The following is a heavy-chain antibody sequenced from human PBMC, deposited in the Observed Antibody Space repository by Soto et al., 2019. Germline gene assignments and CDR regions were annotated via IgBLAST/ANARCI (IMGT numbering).Heavy chain of an antibody. CDR1: GGSISSYY. V-gene: IGHV4-59*01. Sequence: SETLSLTCTVSGGSISSYYWSWIRQPPGKGLEWIGYIYYSGSTNYNPSLKSRVTISVDTSKNQFSLKLSSVTAADTAVYYCARGMPSGYPIYYYYYYMDVWGKGTTVTVSS. J-gene: IGHJ6*03. CDR2: IYYSGST. CDR3: ARGMPSGYPIYYYYYYMDV. D-gene: IGHD5-12*01.